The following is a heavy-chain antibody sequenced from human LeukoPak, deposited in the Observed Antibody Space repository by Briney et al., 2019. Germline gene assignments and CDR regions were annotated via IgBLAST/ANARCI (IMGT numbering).Heavy chain of an antibody. CDR3: ASEGYLHNWFDP. J-gene: IGHJ5*02. V-gene: IGHV1-46*01. D-gene: IGHD1-26*01. Sequence: SSVTVSCKASGYTFTSYYMHWVRQAPGQGLEWMGIINPSGGSRSYAQKFQGRVTMTRDMSTSTVYMELSSLRSEDTAVYYCASEGYLHNWFDPWGQGTLVTVSS. CDR1: GYTFTSYY. CDR2: INPSGGSR.